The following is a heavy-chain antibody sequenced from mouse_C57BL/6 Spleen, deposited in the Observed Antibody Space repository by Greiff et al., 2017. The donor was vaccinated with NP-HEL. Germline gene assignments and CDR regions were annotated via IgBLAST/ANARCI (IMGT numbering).Heavy chain of an antibody. CDR1: GFNIKDDY. V-gene: IGHV14-4*01. CDR3: TTGDYYGSPMDY. D-gene: IGHD1-1*01. J-gene: IGHJ4*01. CDR2: IDPENGDT. Sequence: VQLQQSGAELVRPGASVKLSCTASGFNIKDDYMHWVKQRPEQGLEWIGWIDPENGDTEYSSKFQGKATITADTSSNTAYLKLSSLTSEDTAVYYCTTGDYYGSPMDYWGQGTSVTVSS.